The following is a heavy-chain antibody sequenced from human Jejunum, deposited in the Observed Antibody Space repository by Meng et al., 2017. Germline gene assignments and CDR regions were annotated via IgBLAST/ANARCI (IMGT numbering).Heavy chain of an antibody. CDR2: IYHSGTT. Sequence: QGQLLESGPGLVSPSGTLSLTCAVSGGSITGTNWWTWVRQAPGKGLVWIGEIYHSGTTNYNPSLKSRVAISADKSKNQFSLNLYSLSAADTAVYYCATRTRDSFDYWGQGSLVTVSS. J-gene: IGHJ4*02. V-gene: IGHV4-4*02. CDR3: ATRTRDSFDY. D-gene: IGHD1-7*01. CDR1: GGSITGTNW.